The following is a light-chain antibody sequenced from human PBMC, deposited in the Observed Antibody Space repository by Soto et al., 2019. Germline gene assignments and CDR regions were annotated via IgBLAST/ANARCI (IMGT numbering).Light chain of an antibody. CDR1: SSDVGGYDY. J-gene: IGLJ2*01. CDR2: EVF. Sequence: QSALTQPASVSGSPGQSITISCTGTSSDVGGYDYVSWYQQHPGKVPKLMMYEVFRRPSGMSDRFSGSKSGNTASLTISGLQAEYEADYYCCSYTTASTFVFGGGTQLTVL. CDR3: CSYTTASTFV. V-gene: IGLV2-14*03.